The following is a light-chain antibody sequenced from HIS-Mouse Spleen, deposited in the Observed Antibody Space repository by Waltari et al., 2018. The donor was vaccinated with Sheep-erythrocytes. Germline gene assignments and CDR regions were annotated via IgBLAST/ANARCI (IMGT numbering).Light chain of an antibody. CDR1: SSDVGGYNY. J-gene: IGLJ1*01. CDR2: EVS. CDR3: CSYAGSYNHV. Sequence: QSALTQPRSVSGSPGQSVTISCTGTSSDVGGYNYVSWYQQHPGKAPKLVIYEVSKWPSGVPDRFSGYNSGNTASLTISGLQAEDEADYYCCSYAGSYNHVFATGTKVTVL. V-gene: IGLV2-11*02.